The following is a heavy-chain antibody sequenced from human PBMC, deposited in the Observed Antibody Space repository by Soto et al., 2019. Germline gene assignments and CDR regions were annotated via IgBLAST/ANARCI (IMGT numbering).Heavy chain of an antibody. CDR2: ISYSGTT. CDR1: GDSISSSNYY. Sequence: QVQLQESGPGLVKPSETLSLTCTFSGDSISSSNYYLGWIRQSPGKGLEWIGSISYSGTTYYNPSLRSRVTVSVDTSKSQFCLKVSSATATDTAVYYCARGVDYTWEMNRYYYFDHWGQGTLATVSS. V-gene: IGHV4-39*01. D-gene: IGHD3-16*02. CDR3: ARGVDYTWEMNRYYYFDH. J-gene: IGHJ4*02.